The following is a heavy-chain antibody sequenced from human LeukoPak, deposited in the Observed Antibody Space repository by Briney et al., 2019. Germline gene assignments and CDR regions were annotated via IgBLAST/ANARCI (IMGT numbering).Heavy chain of an antibody. V-gene: IGHV3-74*01. J-gene: IGHJ4*02. CDR1: GFTFSSYW. CDR2: IKNDGSTT. D-gene: IGHD2-21*02. CDR3: AKGVVVVTAMNYFDY. Sequence: PGGSLRLSCAASGFTFSSYWMHWVRQPPGKGLVWVSRIKNDGSTTTYADSVKGRFTVSRDNAKNTLYLQMNSLRAEDTAVYYCAKGVVVVTAMNYFDYWGQGTLVTVSS.